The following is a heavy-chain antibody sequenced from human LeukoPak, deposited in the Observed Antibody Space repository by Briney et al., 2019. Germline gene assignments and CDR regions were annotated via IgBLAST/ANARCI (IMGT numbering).Heavy chain of an antibody. CDR3: ARERNYYSYRMSDAFDI. CDR1: GYTFTGYY. D-gene: IGHD3-22*01. CDR2: INPNSGGT. Sequence: ASVKVSCKASGYTFTGYYMHWVRQAPGQGLEWMGWINPNSGGTNYAQKFQGRVTMTGDTSISTAYMELSRLRSDDTAVYYCARERNYYSYRMSDAFDIWGQGTMVTVSS. V-gene: IGHV1-2*02. J-gene: IGHJ3*02.